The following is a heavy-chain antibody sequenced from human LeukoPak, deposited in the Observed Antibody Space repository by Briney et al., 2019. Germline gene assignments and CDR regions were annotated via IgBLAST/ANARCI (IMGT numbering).Heavy chain of an antibody. Sequence: PSQTLSLTCTVSGGSISSGGYYWSWIRQHPGKGLEWIGYIYYSGSTYYNPSLKSRVTISVDTCKNQFSLKLSSVTAADTAVYYCARGPTTVKSPFDYWGQGTLVTVSS. CDR3: ARGPTTVKSPFDY. D-gene: IGHD4-17*01. J-gene: IGHJ4*02. CDR2: IYYSGST. CDR1: GGSISSGGYY. V-gene: IGHV4-31*03.